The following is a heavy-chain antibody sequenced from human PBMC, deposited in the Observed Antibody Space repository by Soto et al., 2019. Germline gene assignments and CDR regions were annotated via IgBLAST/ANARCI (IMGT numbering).Heavy chain of an antibody. Sequence: SVKVSCKASGGTFSSYAISWVRQAPGQGLEWMGGIIPIFGTANYAQKFQGRVTITADESTSTAYMGLSSLRSEDTAVYYCARDRYCSSTSCYGGAFDIWGQGTMVTVSS. V-gene: IGHV1-69*13. CDR2: IIPIFGTA. J-gene: IGHJ3*02. CDR1: GGTFSSYA. D-gene: IGHD2-2*01. CDR3: ARDRYCSSTSCYGGAFDI.